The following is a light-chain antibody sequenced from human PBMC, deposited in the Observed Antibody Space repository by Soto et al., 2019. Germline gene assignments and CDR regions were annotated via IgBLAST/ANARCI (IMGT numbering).Light chain of an antibody. CDR3: QSYDSSLSAYV. Sequence: QSALAQPPSVSGAPGQKVTISCTGSSSNIGAGYDLHWYQQLPGTAPKLLLYGNSNRPSGVPDRFSGSKSGTSASLAITGLQAEDEADDYCQSYDSSLSAYVFGTGTNVTV. V-gene: IGLV1-40*01. J-gene: IGLJ1*01. CDR2: GNS. CDR1: SSNIGAGYD.